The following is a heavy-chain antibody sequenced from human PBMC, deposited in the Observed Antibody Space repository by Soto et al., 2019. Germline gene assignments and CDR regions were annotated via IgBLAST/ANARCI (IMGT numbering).Heavy chain of an antibody. Sequence: QITLKESGPTVVKPTQTLTLTCTFSGFSLTTSGVNVGWIRQPPGKTLEWLALIYWDDDKRFSPSLQSRLTITKDTSKNQVVLTMTNMDTADTATYYCVHRAYWGQGTLVTVSS. CDR1: GFSLTTSGVN. CDR3: VHRAY. V-gene: IGHV2-5*02. J-gene: IGHJ4*02. CDR2: IYWDDDK.